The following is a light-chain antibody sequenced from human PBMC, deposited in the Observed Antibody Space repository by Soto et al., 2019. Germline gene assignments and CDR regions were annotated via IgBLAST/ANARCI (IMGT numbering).Light chain of an antibody. V-gene: IGKV4-1*01. CDR2: WAS. CDR1: RSVLYSPNNKNS. J-gene: IGKJ2*01. CDR3: QQYYSTPRT. Sequence: DIVMTQSPDSLAVSLGERATINCKSSRSVLYSPNNKNSLAWYQQKPGQPPKLLIYWASTRESGVPDRFSGSGSGTDFTLTISSLQAEDVAVYYCQQYYSTPRTFGQGTKLEIK.